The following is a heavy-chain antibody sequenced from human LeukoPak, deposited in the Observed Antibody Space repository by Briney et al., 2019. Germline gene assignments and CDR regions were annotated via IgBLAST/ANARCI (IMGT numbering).Heavy chain of an antibody. CDR1: GFTFSNAW. Sequence: GGSLRLSCAASGFTFSNAWMSWVRQAPGKGLEWVGRIKSKTDGGTTDYAAPVKGRFTISRDDSKNTLYLQMNSLKTEDTAVYYCTTNTRTTNTFGGVIVTRYFDYWGQGTLVTVYS. V-gene: IGHV3-15*01. D-gene: IGHD3-16*02. CDR2: IKSKTDGGTT. J-gene: IGHJ4*02. CDR3: TTNTRTTNTFGGVIVTRYFDY.